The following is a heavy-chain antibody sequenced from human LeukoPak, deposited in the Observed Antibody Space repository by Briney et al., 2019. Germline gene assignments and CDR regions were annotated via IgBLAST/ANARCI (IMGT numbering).Heavy chain of an antibody. CDR3: ARISRLPNWFDP. D-gene: IGHD5/OR15-5a*01. J-gene: IGHJ5*02. V-gene: IGHV4-39*01. CDR2: IYYSGST. Sequence: SETLSLTCTVSGGSTTTSGYYWGWIRQSPGKGLEWIGSIYYSGSTHYNPTLKSRATISGDTSKNQFSLKLSSVTAADTAVYYCARISRLPNWFDPWGQGTLFTVSS. CDR1: GGSTTTSGYY.